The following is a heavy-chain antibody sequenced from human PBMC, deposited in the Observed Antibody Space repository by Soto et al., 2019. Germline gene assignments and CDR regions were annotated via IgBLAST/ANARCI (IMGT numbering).Heavy chain of an antibody. D-gene: IGHD3-22*01. CDR1: GYTFTSYG. Sequence: SVKVSCKASGYTFTSYGISWVRQAPGQGLEWMGWINTVIGIANYAQNFQGRVTITADKSTSTAYMELISLRSEDTAVYYCARTQEDYCDSSGYYYWDDWGQGTLVTVSS. J-gene: IGHJ4*02. V-gene: IGHV1-69*10. CDR2: INTVIGIA. CDR3: ARTQEDYCDSSGYYYWDD.